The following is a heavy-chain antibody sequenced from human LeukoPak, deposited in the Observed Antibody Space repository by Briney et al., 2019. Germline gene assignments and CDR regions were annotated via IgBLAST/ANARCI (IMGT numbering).Heavy chain of an antibody. CDR3: AKDRDISGYYFDY. Sequence: GGSLRLSCAASGFTFSSYGIHWVRQAPGKGLEWVAFIRYDGSNKYYADSVKGRFTISRDNSKNTLYLQMNSLRAEDTAVYYCAKDRDISGYYFDYWGQGTLVTVSS. CDR2: IRYDGSNK. V-gene: IGHV3-30*02. D-gene: IGHD2-15*01. J-gene: IGHJ4*02. CDR1: GFTFSSYG.